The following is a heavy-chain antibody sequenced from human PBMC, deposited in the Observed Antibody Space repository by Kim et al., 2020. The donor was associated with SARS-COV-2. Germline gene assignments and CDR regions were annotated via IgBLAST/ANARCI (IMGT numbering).Heavy chain of an antibody. D-gene: IGHD4-17*01. J-gene: IGHJ6*02. CDR3: ARDNLEGYGDYADGMDV. V-gene: IGHV1-3*01. CDR2: INAGNGNT. CDR1: GYTFTSYA. Sequence: ASVKVSCKASGYTFTSYAMHWVRQAPGQRLEWMGWINAGNGNTKYSQKFQGRVTITRDTSASTAYMELSSLRSEDTAVYYCARDNLEGYGDYADGMDVWGQGTTVTVSS.